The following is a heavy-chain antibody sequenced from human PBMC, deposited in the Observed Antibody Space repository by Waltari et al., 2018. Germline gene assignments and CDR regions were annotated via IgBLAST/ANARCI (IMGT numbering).Heavy chain of an antibody. Sequence: QVQLQESGPGLVQPSETLSLTCTVSGGSISSYHWSWIRQPPGTGLEWIGYIYTSGSTNYNPSLKSRVTISVDTSKNQFSLKLSSVTAADTAVYYCARAYSSSWSAYYYYYYMDVWGKGTTVTVSS. CDR2: IYTSGST. D-gene: IGHD6-13*01. CDR3: ARAYSSSWSAYYYYYYMDV. CDR1: GGSISSYH. J-gene: IGHJ6*03. V-gene: IGHV4-4*09.